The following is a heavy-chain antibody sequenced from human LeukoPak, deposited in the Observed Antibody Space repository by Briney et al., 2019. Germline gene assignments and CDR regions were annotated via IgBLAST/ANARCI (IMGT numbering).Heavy chain of an antibody. CDR1: GFTLTSSA. V-gene: IGHV1-18*01. D-gene: IGHD6-19*01. CDR3: ARERTVAGGTHLYYFDY. CDR2: ISAYHGNT. Sequence: ASVKVSCKASGFTLTSSAITWVRQAPGQGLEWMGWISAYHGNTNYAQKLQGRVTMTTDTSTSTAYMGLRSLRSDDTAVYYCARERTVAGGTHLYYFDYWGQGTLVTVSS. J-gene: IGHJ4*02.